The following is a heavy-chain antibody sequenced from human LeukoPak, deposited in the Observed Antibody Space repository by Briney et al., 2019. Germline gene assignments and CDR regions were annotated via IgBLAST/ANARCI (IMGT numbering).Heavy chain of an antibody. J-gene: IGHJ3*02. V-gene: IGHV3-72*01. CDR3: TRGYSGGSAYAFDI. Sequence: GGSLRFSCAASAXDFSDQYMDWVRQAPGKGREWAGRTGNKGSRYTTEYAASVKGRFTISRDDSKNSLYLQMNSLKSEDTAVYYCTRGYSGGSAYAFDIWGPGTMVTVSS. CDR1: AXDFSDQY. D-gene: IGHD1-26*01. CDR2: TGNKGSRYTT.